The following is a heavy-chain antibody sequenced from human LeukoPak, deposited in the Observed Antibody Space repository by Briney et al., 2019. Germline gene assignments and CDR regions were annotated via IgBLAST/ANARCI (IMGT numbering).Heavy chain of an antibody. D-gene: IGHD6-13*01. CDR2: IYYSGST. Sequence: SETLSLTCTVSGGSISSSSYYWGWIRQPPGKGLEWIGSIYYSGSTYYNPSLKSRVTISVDTSKNQFSLKPSSVTAADTAVYYCARLSSSWYSAGRDFDYWGQGTLVTVSS. CDR1: GGSISSSSYY. J-gene: IGHJ4*02. CDR3: ARLSSSWYSAGRDFDY. V-gene: IGHV4-39*01.